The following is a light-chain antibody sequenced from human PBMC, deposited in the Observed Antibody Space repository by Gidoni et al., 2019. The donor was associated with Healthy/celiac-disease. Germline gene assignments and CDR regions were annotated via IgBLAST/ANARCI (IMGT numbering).Light chain of an antibody. CDR1: TSISSY. CDR2: AAS. Sequence: DIQMTQSPSSLSASVGDRVTITCRASTSISSYLNWYQQKPGKATKILIYAASSLQSGVPSRFSGSVSGTDFTLTTSRLQPEDFATYYCQQSYSTPWTFGQGTKVEIK. CDR3: QQSYSTPWT. V-gene: IGKV1-39*01. J-gene: IGKJ1*01.